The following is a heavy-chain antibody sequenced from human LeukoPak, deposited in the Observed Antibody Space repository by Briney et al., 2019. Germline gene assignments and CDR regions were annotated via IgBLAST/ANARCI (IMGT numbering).Heavy chain of an antibody. D-gene: IGHD6-6*01. CDR2: IHDRGGST. CDR1: GFTFSSYA. J-gene: IGHJ3*02. CDR3: ARSSRAFDI. V-gene: IGHV3-23*01. Sequence: GGSLRLSCAASGFTFSSYAMSWVRQAPGKGLEWVSGIHDRGGSTYYVDSVRGRLTISRDNSKNTLYLQMNSLRAEDTAVYYCARSSRAFDIWGQGTMVTVSS.